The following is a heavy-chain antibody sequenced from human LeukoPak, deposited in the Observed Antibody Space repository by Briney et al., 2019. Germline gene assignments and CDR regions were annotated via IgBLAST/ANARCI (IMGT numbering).Heavy chain of an antibody. V-gene: IGHV3-7*03. CDR1: GFTFSSYW. CDR3: ARRAGAYSHPYDY. D-gene: IGHD4/OR15-4a*01. Sequence: PGGSLGLSCAASGFTFSSYWMSWVRQAPGKGLEWVANIKQDGSEKYYVDSVKGRFTISRDNSKNTLYLQMNSLRAEDTAVYYCARRAGAYSHPYDYWGQGTLVTVSS. J-gene: IGHJ4*02. CDR2: IKQDGSEK.